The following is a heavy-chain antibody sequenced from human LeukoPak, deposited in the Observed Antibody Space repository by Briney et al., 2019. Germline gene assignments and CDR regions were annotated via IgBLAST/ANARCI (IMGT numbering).Heavy chain of an antibody. D-gene: IGHD6-19*01. CDR1: GYTFTSYG. CDR3: ARGFAPIAVAGYCYFDY. V-gene: IGHV1-18*01. CDR2: ISAYNGNT. J-gene: IGHJ4*02. Sequence: GASVKVSCKASGYTFTSYGISWVRQAPGQGLEWMGWISAYNGNTNYAQKLQGRVTMTTDTSTSTAYMELRSLRSDDTAVYYCARGFAPIAVAGYCYFDYWGQGTLVTVSS.